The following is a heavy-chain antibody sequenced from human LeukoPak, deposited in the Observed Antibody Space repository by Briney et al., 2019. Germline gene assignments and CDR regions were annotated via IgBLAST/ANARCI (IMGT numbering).Heavy chain of an antibody. CDR2: IKHNGSEE. V-gene: IGHV3-7*01. CDR3: GYTNNFYH. D-gene: IGHD3-16*02. J-gene: IGHJ4*02. CDR1: GLSISGQW. Sequence: GGCLRLSCVASGLSISGQWMNWVRQAPGQGLEWVANIKHNGSEEYYVDSVKGRFTVSRDDRRNSVSLQMNSVRAEDTAVYYCGYTNNFYHWGQGTLVVVS.